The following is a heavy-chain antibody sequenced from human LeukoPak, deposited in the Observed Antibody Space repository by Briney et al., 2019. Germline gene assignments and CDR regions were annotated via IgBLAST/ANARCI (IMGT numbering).Heavy chain of an antibody. CDR2: IYHSGRT. Sequence: SQTLSLTCSVSGGPISGGGYSWSWIRQPPGKGLEWIGYIYHSGRTSYNPSLKSRVTISVDRSKNQFSLRLTSVTAADTAVYYCARNRDGYNSFDYWGQGTLVTVSS. V-gene: IGHV4-30-2*01. D-gene: IGHD5-24*01. CDR1: GGPISGGGYS. CDR3: ARNRDGYNSFDY. J-gene: IGHJ4*02.